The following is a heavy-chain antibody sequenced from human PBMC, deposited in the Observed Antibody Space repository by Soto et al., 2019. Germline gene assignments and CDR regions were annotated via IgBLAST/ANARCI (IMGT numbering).Heavy chain of an antibody. J-gene: IGHJ5*02. V-gene: IGHV4-59*08. CDR2: IYYSGST. CDR1: GGSISSYY. D-gene: IGHD3-16*01. CDR3: ARLGAQESDP. Sequence: QVQLQESGPGLVKPSETLSLTCTVSGGSISSYYWNWIRQPPGKGLEWIGYIYYSGSTYYSPSLKSRVTIAVDTSKNQCTRKLSSETAADTAVYYCARLGAQESDPWGQGTRVTVSS.